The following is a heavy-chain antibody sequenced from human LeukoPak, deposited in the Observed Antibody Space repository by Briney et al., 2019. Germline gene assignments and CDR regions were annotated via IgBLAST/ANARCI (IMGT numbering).Heavy chain of an antibody. CDR3: AKDLDIVVVPAAMDY. V-gene: IGHV3-33*06. J-gene: IGHJ4*02. D-gene: IGHD2-2*01. Sequence: PGGSLRLSCAASEFTFSSYGMHWVRQAPGKGLEWVAVIWYDGSNKYYADSVKGRFTISRDNSKNTLYLQMNSLRAEDTAVYYCAKDLDIVVVPAAMDYWGQGTLVTVSS. CDR1: EFTFSSYG. CDR2: IWYDGSNK.